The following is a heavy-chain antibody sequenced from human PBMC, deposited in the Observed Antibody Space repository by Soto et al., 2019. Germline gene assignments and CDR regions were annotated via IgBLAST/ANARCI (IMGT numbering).Heavy chain of an antibody. CDR1: GFTFSTCA. Sequence: GGSLRLSCAASGFTFSTCAMTWVRQAPGEGLEWVSGISTSGAGTYYADSVKGRFTISRDNAKNSLYLQMNSLRDEDTAVYYCARPHLDRPTYYGLDVWGQGTTVTVSS. V-gene: IGHV3-23*01. J-gene: IGHJ6*02. CDR3: ARPHLDRPTYYGLDV. CDR2: ISTSGAGT. D-gene: IGHD3-16*01.